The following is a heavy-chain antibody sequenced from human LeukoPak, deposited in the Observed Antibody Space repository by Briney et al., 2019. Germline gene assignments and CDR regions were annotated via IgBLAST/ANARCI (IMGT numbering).Heavy chain of an antibody. Sequence: PSETLSLTCTVSGGSISSGGYYWSWIRQHPGKGLEWIGYIYYSGSTYYNPSLKSRVTISVDTSKNQFSLKLSSVTAADTAVYYCARYFXYGDSXWFDXXXXGTLVTVSS. CDR2: IYYSGST. CDR1: GGSISSGGYY. D-gene: IGHD4-17*01. V-gene: IGHV4-31*03. J-gene: IGHJ5*02. CDR3: ARYFXYGDSXWFDX.